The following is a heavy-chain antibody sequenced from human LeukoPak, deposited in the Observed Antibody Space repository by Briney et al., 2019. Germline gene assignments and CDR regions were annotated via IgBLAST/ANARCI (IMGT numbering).Heavy chain of an antibody. CDR2: ISSSSSYI. CDR3: ARDWVYGGNRAFDI. J-gene: IGHJ3*02. CDR1: GFTFSRYS. D-gene: IGHD4-23*01. V-gene: IGHV3-21*01. Sequence: GGSLRLSCAASGFTFSRYSMNWVRQAPGKGLEWVSSISSSSSYIYYADSVKGRFTISRDNAKNSLYLQMNSLRAEDTAVYYCARDWVYGGNRAFDIWGQGTMVTVSS.